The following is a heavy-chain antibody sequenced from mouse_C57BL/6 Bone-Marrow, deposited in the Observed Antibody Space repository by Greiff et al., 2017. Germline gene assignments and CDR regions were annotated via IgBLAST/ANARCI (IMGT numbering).Heavy chain of an antibody. Sequence: EVKLVESGAELVRPGASVKLSCTASGFNIKDDYMHWVKQRPEQGLEWIGWIGPENGDTEYASKFQGTATITADTSSNTTYLQLSSLTSEDTAVYYYATVTAVEAYYFDYWGQGTTLTVSS. J-gene: IGHJ2*01. CDR2: IGPENGDT. D-gene: IGHD2-12*01. V-gene: IGHV14-4*01. CDR1: GFNIKDDY. CDR3: ATVTAVEAYYFDY.